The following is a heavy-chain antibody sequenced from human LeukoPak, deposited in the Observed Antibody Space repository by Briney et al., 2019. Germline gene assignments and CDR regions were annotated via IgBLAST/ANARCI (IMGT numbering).Heavy chain of an antibody. J-gene: IGHJ4*02. V-gene: IGHV3-21*04. D-gene: IGHD3-22*01. Sequence: GGSLRLSCTASGFTFSSYTMNWVRQAPGKGLEWVSSITSSSSCIFYADSVKGRFTISRDNAQNSDYLQMSSLKDDDTAIYYCARNYNYHDASAAGYWGQGTLVTVSS. CDR3: ARNYNYHDASAAGY. CDR2: ITSSSSCI. CDR1: GFTFSSYT.